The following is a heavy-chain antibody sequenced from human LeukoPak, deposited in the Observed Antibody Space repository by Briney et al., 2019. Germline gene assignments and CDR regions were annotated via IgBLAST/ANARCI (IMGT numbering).Heavy chain of an antibody. V-gene: IGHV4-59*01. CDR3: VRDPGTVAGHYFDY. D-gene: IGHD6-19*01. CDR1: GGSISNYY. Sequence: SETLSLTCTVSGGSISNYYWSWIRQPPGKGLEWIGYIYYSGSTNYNPSLKSRVTISVDTSKNQFSLKLSSVTAADTAVYYCVRDPGTVAGHYFDYWGQGTLVTVSS. CDR2: IYYSGST. J-gene: IGHJ4*02.